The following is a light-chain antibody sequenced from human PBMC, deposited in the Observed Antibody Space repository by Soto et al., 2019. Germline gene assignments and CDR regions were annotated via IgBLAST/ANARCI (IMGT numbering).Light chain of an antibody. CDR2: NVS. CDR1: QSLLYTDGNTY. CDR3: MRGTHGWT. J-gene: IGKJ1*01. Sequence: DVVMTQSPLSLSVTLGQPASISCRSSQSLLYTDGNTYLTWFQQRPGQSPRRLIYNVSKRDSGVPDRFSGSVSGTDFTLEISRVEADDVGVYYGMRGTHGWTVGPGTKVELK. V-gene: IGKV2-30*01.